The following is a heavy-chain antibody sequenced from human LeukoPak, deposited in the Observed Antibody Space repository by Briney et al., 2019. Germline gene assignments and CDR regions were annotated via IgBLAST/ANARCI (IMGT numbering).Heavy chain of an antibody. D-gene: IGHD4-23*01. CDR2: IYYSGST. J-gene: IGHJ6*02. CDR3: ARDSRWDGMDV. Sequence: SETLSLTCTVSGGSISSYYWSWIRQPPGKGLEWIGYIYYSGSTNYNPSLKSRVTISVATSKNQFSLRLTSVTAADTAVYYCARDSRWDGMDVWGQGTTVTVSS. CDR1: GGSISSYY. V-gene: IGHV4-59*01.